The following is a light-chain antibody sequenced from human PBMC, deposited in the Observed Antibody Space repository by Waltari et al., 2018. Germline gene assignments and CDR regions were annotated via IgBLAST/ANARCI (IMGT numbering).Light chain of an antibody. CDR3: AAWDDSLNGVV. J-gene: IGLJ2*01. CDR1: SPNIGNNA. CDR2: YDD. V-gene: IGLV1-36*01. Sequence: QSVLPQPPSVSEAPRQRVTISCSGSSPNIGNNAVNWYQQLPGKAPKLLIYYDDLLPSGVSDRFSGSKSGTSASLAISGLQSEDEADYYCAAWDDSLNGVVFGGGTKLTVL.